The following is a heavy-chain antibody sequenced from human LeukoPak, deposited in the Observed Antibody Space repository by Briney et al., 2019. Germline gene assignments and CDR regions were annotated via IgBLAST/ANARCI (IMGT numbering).Heavy chain of an antibody. Sequence: GGSLRLSCAVSGFTVSSNYMSWVRQAPGKGLEWVSVIYSGGSTYYADSVKGRFTISRDNSKDTLFLQMNSLRAEDTAVYYCARLTPAAGRLYFVDWGPGTLVTVSS. CDR3: ARLTPAAGRLYFVD. J-gene: IGHJ4*02. CDR1: GFTVSSNY. D-gene: IGHD6-13*01. CDR2: IYSGGST. V-gene: IGHV3-53*01.